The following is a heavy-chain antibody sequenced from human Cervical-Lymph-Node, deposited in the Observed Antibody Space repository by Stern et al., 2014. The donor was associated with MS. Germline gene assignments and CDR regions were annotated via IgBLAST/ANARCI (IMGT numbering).Heavy chain of an antibody. CDR2: ISPLFGKA. CDR1: GGTFNRYV. J-gene: IGHJ4*02. Sequence: QMQLVQSGAEVKKPGSSVKVSCKASGGTFNRYVFSWVRQAPGQGLEWMGGISPLFGKANYAQKFQGRVSLTADESASTTYMEVTSLRSEDTAIYYCATERGNTYVFDNWGQGPLVTVSS. D-gene: IGHD3-10*02. CDR3: ATERGNTYVFDN. V-gene: IGHV1-69*01.